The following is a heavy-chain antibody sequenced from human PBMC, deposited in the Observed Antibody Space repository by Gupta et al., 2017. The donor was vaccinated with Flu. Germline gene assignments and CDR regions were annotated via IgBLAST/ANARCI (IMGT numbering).Heavy chain of an antibody. CDR1: ANTFSSSA. CDR3: ARGDGDSSGYYYSGFFQK. CDR2: IIPIFGTP. J-gene: IGHJ1*01. D-gene: IGHD3-22*01. V-gene: IGHV1-69*01. Sequence: HVQLVQSGAEVKKPGSSAKVSCKSSANTFSSSAISWVRQAPGQGLEWMGGIIPIFGTPKYEQKFQGRVTITAGELPSTAYMELSSLRSEDTAVYYCARGDGDSSGYYYSGFFQKWGQGTLVTVSS.